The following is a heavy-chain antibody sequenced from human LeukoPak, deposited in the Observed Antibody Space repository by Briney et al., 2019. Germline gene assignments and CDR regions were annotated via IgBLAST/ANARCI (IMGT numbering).Heavy chain of an antibody. CDR2: IYSGGST. D-gene: IGHD3-16*01. V-gene: IGHV3-53*05. Sequence: GGSLRLSCAASGFTVSSNYMSWVRQAPGKGLEWVSVIYSGGSTYYADSVKGRFTISRDNAKNSLYLQMNSLRAEDMALYYCVRGRNYYYYYMDVWGKGTTVTVSS. J-gene: IGHJ6*03. CDR1: GFTVSSNY. CDR3: VRGRNYYYYYMDV.